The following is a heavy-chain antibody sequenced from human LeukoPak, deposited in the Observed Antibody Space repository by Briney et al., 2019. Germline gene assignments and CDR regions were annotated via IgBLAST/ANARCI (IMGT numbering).Heavy chain of an antibody. V-gene: IGHV3-30*03. J-gene: IGHJ4*02. D-gene: IGHD6-13*01. Sequence: GGSLRLSCATSGFTLSGYGMHWVRQTPGRGLEWVAATSYDGSNEYYADSVKGRFTVSRDNSRDTLYLQMNSLRPEDTAVYYCARVKGGIAAAGNYFDYWGQGTLVTVSS. CDR2: TSYDGSNE. CDR3: ARVKGGIAAAGNYFDY. CDR1: GFTLSGYG.